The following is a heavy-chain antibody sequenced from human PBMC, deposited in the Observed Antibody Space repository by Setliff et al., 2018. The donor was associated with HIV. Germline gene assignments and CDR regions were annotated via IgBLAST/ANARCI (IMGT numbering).Heavy chain of an antibody. CDR2: IYMSGSA. CDR1: GASVSFSTFY. CDR3: ASCSSWTYYYMDV. Sequence: SETLSLTCSVSGASVSFSTFYWSWIRQPAGKEPEWIGHIYMSGSANYNPSLKSRVTISIDRSKNQFSLRLKSVTAADTAVYYCASCSSWTYYYMDVWGKGTTVTVSS. V-gene: IGHV4-61*09. J-gene: IGHJ6*03. D-gene: IGHD6-13*01.